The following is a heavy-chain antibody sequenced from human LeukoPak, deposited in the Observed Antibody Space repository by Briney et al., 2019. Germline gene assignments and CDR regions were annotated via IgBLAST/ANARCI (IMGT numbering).Heavy chain of an antibody. CDR2: IYYDGST. V-gene: IGHV4-59*08. J-gene: IGHJ6*02. Sequence: SETRSLTCTVAGGSIRSYYWSWIRQPPGKGLEWIGYIYYDGSTNYNPSLKSRVTMSVDTSKNQFSLKLSSVTAADTAVYFCTRHTPVRLSSGYYFGMDVWGQGTTVTVSS. CDR3: TRHTPVRLSSGYYFGMDV. CDR1: GGSIRSYY.